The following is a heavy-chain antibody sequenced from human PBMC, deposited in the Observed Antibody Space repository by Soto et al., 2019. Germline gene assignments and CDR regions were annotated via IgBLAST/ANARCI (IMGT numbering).Heavy chain of an antibody. V-gene: IGHV4-59*01. CDR1: GGSISSYY. CDR2: IYYSGST. J-gene: IGHJ6*02. Sequence: SETLSLTCTVSGGSISSYYWSWIRQPPGKGLEWIGYIYYSGSTNYNPSLKSRVTISVDTSKNQFSLKLNSVTAADTAVYYCARSLSGYYYYYGMDVWGQGTTVTVSS. D-gene: IGHD1-26*01. CDR3: ARSLSGYYYYYGMDV.